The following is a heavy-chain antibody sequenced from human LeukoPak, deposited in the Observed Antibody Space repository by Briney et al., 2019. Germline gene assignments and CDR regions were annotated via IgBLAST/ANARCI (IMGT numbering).Heavy chain of an antibody. V-gene: IGHV3-23*01. CDR1: GFTFSTYT. CDR3: AKGNCSGAGCPYYGIDV. J-gene: IGHJ6*02. D-gene: IGHD2-15*01. CDR2: ISGSGDTT. Sequence: GGSLRLSCAASGFTFSTYTLSWVRQAPGKGLEWVSGISGSGDTTYYADSVQGRFTISRDRSKHTLYLQMSSLRAEDTAVYYCAKGNCSGAGCPYYGIDVWGQGTTVTVSS.